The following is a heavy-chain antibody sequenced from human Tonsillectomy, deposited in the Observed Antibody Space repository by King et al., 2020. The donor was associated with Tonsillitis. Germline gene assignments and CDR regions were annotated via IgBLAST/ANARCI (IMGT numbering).Heavy chain of an antibody. CDR2: INIRSNRI. V-gene: IGHV3-21*01. CDR1: GFTFSRFD. Sequence: VQLVESGGGLVKPGESVRLSCTASGFTFSRFDMNWFRQAPGKGLEWVSSINIRSNRISYADSVRGRFTISRDNSRNSLYLQLSSLRAEDTAVYFCARDHYSSGGDYWGPGPLLIVSS. D-gene: IGHD6-19*01. J-gene: IGHJ4*01. CDR3: ARDHYSSGGDY.